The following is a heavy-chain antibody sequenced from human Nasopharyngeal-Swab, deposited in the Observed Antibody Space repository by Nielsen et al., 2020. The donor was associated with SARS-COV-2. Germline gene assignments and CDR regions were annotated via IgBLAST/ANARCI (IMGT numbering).Heavy chain of an antibody. Sequence: GGSLRLSCAASGFTFTNFGMHWVRQAPGKGLEWEALIGNDGTKIYYADSVKGRFTISRDNSENTLYLQMNSLRAEDSAVYYCVRGPMFYKSLTGFQNYYFDYWGQGTLVTVSS. CDR2: IGNDGTKI. J-gene: IGHJ4*02. CDR1: GFTFTNFG. CDR3: VRGPMFYKSLTGFQNYYFDY. D-gene: IGHD3-9*01. V-gene: IGHV3-33*01.